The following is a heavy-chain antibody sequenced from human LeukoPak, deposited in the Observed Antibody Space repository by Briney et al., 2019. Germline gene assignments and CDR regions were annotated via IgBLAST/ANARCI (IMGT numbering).Heavy chain of an antibody. CDR2: IYHSGST. CDR3: ARGPGWLQPNYYYYYMDV. V-gene: IGHV4-61*05. Sequence: SETLSLTCTVSGGSISSGSYYWSWIRQPPGKGLEWIGEIYHSGSTNYNPSLKSRVTISVDKSKNQFSLKLSSVTAADTAVYYCARGPGWLQPNYYYYYMDVWGKGTTVTVSS. J-gene: IGHJ6*03. CDR1: GGSISSGSYY. D-gene: IGHD5-24*01.